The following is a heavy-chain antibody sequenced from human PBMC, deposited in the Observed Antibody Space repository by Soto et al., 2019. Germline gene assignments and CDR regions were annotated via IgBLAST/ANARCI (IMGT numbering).Heavy chain of an antibody. Sequence: ASVKVSCKASGGTFSSYAISWVRQAPGQGLEWMGRIIPILGIANYAQKFQGRVTITADKSTSTAYMELSSLRSEDTAVYYCARVVYDWGIYYYGMDVWGQGTTVTVSS. V-gene: IGHV1-69*04. CDR2: IIPILGIA. CDR3: ARVVYDWGIYYYGMDV. J-gene: IGHJ6*02. CDR1: GGTFSSYA. D-gene: IGHD3-16*01.